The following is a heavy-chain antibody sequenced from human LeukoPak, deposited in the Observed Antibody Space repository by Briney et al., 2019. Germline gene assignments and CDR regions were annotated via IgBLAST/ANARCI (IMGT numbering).Heavy chain of an antibody. CDR1: GFTFSSYW. CDR2: IKQDGSEK. CDR3: AGSLWFGELARFDP. J-gene: IGHJ5*02. Sequence: GGSLRLSCAASGFTFSSYWMSWVRQAPGKGLEWVANIKQDGSEKYYVDSVKGRFTISRDNAKNSLYLQMNSLRAEDTAVYYCAGSLWFGELARFDPWGQGTLVTVSP. V-gene: IGHV3-7*03. D-gene: IGHD3-10*01.